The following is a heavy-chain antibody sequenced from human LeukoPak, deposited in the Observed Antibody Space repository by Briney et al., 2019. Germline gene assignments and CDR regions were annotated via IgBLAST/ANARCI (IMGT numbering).Heavy chain of an antibody. V-gene: IGHV3-74*01. CDR3: ARDYDYGDYPGY. CDR1: GFTFSSYW. J-gene: IGHJ4*02. CDR2: IKSDDSST. D-gene: IGHD4-17*01. Sequence: PGGSLRLSCAASGFTFSSYWMHWVRQAPGKGLVWVSRIKSDDSSTSYADSVKGRFTISRDNAKNSLYLQMNSLRAEDTALYYCARDYDYGDYPGYWGQGTLVTVSS.